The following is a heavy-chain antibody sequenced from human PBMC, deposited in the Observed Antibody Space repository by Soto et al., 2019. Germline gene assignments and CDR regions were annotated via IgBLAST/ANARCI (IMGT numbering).Heavy chain of an antibody. J-gene: IGHJ4*02. CDR3: ARAYYDDYPYFDY. CDR1: GGSFSSYY. Sequence: QVQLQESGPGLVKPSETLSLTCAVSGGSFSSYYWSWIRQPPGEGLEWIGSIYYSGSTNYNPSLKSRVPISRDTSKSLFALKLSSLTSADTAVYFCARAYYDDYPYFDYWGQGALVTVSS. V-gene: IGHV4-59*01. CDR2: IYYSGST. D-gene: IGHD4-17*01.